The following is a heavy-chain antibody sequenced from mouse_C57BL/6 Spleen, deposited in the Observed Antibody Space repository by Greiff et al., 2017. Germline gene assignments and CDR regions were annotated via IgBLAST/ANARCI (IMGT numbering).Heavy chain of an antibody. V-gene: IGHV1-76*01. CDR1: GYTFTDYY. Sequence: VQLQQSGAELVRPGASVKLSCKASGYTFTDYYINWVKQRPGQGLEWIARIYPGSGNTYYNEKFKGKATLTAEKSSSTAYMQLSSLTSEDSAVYFCARGGLRLPLDYWGQGTTLTVSS. J-gene: IGHJ2*01. CDR2: IYPGSGNT. D-gene: IGHD3-2*02. CDR3: ARGGLRLPLDY.